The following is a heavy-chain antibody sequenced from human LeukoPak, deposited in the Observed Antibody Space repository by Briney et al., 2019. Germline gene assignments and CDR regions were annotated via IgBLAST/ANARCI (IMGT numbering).Heavy chain of an antibody. CDR1: GFTLCSYA. CDR3: ARDDTGSGWYNFDY. Sequence: GGSLRPSRATSGFTLCSYALSWGRQAPGEGLGGGSAISGSGGSTYYADSVKGRFTISRDNSKNTLYLQMNSLRAEDTAVYYCARDDTGSGWYNFDYWGQGTLVTVSS. V-gene: IGHV3-23*01. J-gene: IGHJ4*02. D-gene: IGHD6-19*01. CDR2: ISGSGGST.